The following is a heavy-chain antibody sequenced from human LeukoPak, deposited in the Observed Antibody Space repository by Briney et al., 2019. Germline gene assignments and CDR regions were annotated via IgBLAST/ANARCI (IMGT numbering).Heavy chain of an antibody. Sequence: GGSLRLSCAASGFTFSRYWMSWVRQAPGKGLEWVSGINWNGGSTGYADSVKGRFTISRDNAKNSLYLQMNSLRAEDTAVYYCAELGITMIGGVWGKGTTVTISS. V-gene: IGHV3-20*04. CDR1: GFTFSRYW. CDR2: INWNGGST. CDR3: AELGITMIGGV. D-gene: IGHD3-10*02. J-gene: IGHJ6*04.